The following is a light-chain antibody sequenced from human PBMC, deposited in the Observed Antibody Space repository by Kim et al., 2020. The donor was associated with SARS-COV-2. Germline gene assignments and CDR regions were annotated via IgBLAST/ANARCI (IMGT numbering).Light chain of an antibody. V-gene: IGKV2-30*02. CDR3: MQGTHWPRT. J-gene: IGKJ2*01. Sequence: DVVMTQSPLSLPVTLGQPASISCRSGQSLAHSDGNTYLNWFHQRPGQSPRCLIYKVSNRDSGVPDRFSGSGSGTDFTLKISRVEAEDVGLYYCMQGTHWPRTFGQGTKLEI. CDR2: KVS. CDR1: QSLAHSDGNTY.